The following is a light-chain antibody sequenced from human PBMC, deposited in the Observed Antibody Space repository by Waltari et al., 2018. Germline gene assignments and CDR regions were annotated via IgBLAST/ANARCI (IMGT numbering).Light chain of an antibody. CDR3: QMYVRLPVT. Sequence: EIVLTQSPGTLALSPGERATLSCRASQSVGRALAWYQQKPGQAPRLPIYDTSTRATGISDKFSGSGSGTDFSLTISRVEPEDFAVYFCQMYVRLPVTFGQGTKVEVK. J-gene: IGKJ1*01. CDR1: QSVGRA. CDR2: DTS. V-gene: IGKV3-20*01.